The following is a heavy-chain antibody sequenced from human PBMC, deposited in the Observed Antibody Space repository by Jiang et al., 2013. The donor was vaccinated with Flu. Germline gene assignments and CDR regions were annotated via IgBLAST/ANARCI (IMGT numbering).Heavy chain of an antibody. CDR2: VSYGIT. V-gene: IGHV4-39*07. D-gene: IGHD5/OR15-5a*01. CDR1: VGPSAVTLTT. CDR3: ARDRDIVSRGGFDN. J-gene: IGHJ4*02. Sequence: LSLTCTVSVGPSAVTLTTGAGSASPQRRAGMDWQCVSYGITYYSPSLKSRVTISVDTSLKWFSLRLTSVTAADTAVYFCARDRDIVSRGGFDNWGQGSLVTVSS.